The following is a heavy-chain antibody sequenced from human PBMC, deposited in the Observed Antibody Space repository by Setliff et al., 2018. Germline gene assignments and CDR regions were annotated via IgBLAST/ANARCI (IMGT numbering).Heavy chain of an antibody. J-gene: IGHJ6*03. Sequence: KTSETLSLTCTVSGGSISSYYWSWIRQPAGKGLEWIGRIYTSGSTNYNPALKRRVTMSIDTSKNQFSLKLNSVTATDMAVYYCAREQWLDPPGYYYMDVWAKGTTVTVSS. CDR2: IYTSGST. V-gene: IGHV4-4*07. D-gene: IGHD6-19*01. CDR1: GGSISSYY. CDR3: AREQWLDPPGYYYMDV.